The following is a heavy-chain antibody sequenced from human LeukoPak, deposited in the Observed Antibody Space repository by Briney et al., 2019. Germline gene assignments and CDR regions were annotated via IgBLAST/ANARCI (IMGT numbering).Heavy chain of an antibody. D-gene: IGHD2-2*03. V-gene: IGHV5-51*01. J-gene: IGHJ5*02. Sequence: GGALHISRKGPGYSSTSYWIGWGRQMPGKGLEWRGIIYPGDSDTRYSTSFQGQSTISADKPITTSYLQWSSLKASDTAMYYCARQGGYCSSTSCSNWFDLWGQGTLVTVSS. CDR1: GYSSTSYW. CDR2: IYPGDSDT. CDR3: ARQGGYCSSTSCSNWFDL.